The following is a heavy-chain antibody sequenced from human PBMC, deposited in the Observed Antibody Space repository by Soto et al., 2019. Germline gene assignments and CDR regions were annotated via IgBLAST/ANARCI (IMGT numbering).Heavy chain of an antibody. Sequence: EVQLVESGGGLVQPWGSLRLSCAASGFSVSSNYMNWVRQAPGKGLEWVSIIHNGGETYYADSVKGRFTVSRDNSKNTVFLQMNSLRVEDTAVYYCARDSWSQYWGQGTLVTVSS. CDR3: ARDSWSQY. D-gene: IGHD2-15*01. CDR2: IHNGGET. CDR1: GFSVSSNY. J-gene: IGHJ1*01. V-gene: IGHV3-66*01.